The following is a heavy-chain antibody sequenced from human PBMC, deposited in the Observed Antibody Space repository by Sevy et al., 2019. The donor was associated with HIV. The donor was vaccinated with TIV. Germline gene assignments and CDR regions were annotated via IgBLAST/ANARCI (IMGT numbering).Heavy chain of an antibody. Sequence: GGSLRLSCAASGFTFSDHYMDWVRQAPGKGLEWVGRTRKKANSYTTEYAASVKGRFTISRDDSKNSLYLQMNSLKTEDTAVYYCARRTYYYDSSGLHDAFDIWGQRTMVTVSS. CDR3: ARRTYYYDSSGLHDAFDI. V-gene: IGHV3-72*01. J-gene: IGHJ3*02. D-gene: IGHD3-22*01. CDR1: GFTFSDHY. CDR2: TRKKANSYTT.